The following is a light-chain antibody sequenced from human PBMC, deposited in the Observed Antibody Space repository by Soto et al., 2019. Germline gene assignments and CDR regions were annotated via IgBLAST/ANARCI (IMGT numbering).Light chain of an antibody. J-gene: IGKJ5*01. CDR1: QDTTNY. V-gene: IGKV1-33*01. CDR2: DAS. Sequence: DIQMTQSPSSLSASVGDRVTITCQASQDTTNYLDWYQQKPGKAPRLLLYDASSMETGVPSRFSGSGSGTDFTFTISRLQPEDIATYYCQHYGHPPITFGQGTRLEIK. CDR3: QHYGHPPIT.